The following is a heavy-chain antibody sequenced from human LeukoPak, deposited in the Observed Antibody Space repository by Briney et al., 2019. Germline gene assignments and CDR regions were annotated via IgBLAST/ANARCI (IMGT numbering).Heavy chain of an antibody. CDR1: GFTFIDYG. V-gene: IGHV3-20*04. Sequence: GGSLRLSCAASGFTFIDYGIYWVRQAPGKGLEWVSGISGNGDRTSYADSVKGRFAVSRDNAKNSLYLQMNSLRVEDTAFYYCAKDNRRHYTSGPNPDSLHWGQGALVTVSS. J-gene: IGHJ4*02. CDR3: AKDNRRHYTSGPNPDSLH. CDR2: ISGNGDRT. D-gene: IGHD6-19*01.